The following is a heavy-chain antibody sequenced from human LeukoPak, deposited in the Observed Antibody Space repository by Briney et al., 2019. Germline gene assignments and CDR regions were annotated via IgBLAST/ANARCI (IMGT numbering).Heavy chain of an antibody. Sequence: SETLSLTCTVSGGSISSYYWIWIRQPAGKGLEWIGRIYTSGSTNYNPSLKSRVTMSVDTSKNQFSLKLSSVTAADTAVYYCARDRGTWNDDGFDYWGQGTLVTVSS. CDR2: IYTSGST. CDR3: ARDRGTWNDDGFDY. CDR1: GGSISSYY. V-gene: IGHV4-4*07. J-gene: IGHJ4*02. D-gene: IGHD1-1*01.